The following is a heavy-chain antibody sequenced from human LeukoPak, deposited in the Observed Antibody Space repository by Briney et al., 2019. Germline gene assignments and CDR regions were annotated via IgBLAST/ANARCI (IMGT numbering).Heavy chain of an antibody. D-gene: IGHD6-19*01. V-gene: IGHV3-21*01. CDR1: GFTSTSYS. Sequence: RGCLRLSCAPSGFTSTSYSTNWVRPAPGEGLEWVSSISSSSSYIYYADSVKGRFTISRDNANMSLYLQMNSLRAEDTAVYYCATQSVAGYFDYWGQGTLVTVSS. CDR3: ATQSVAGYFDY. J-gene: IGHJ4*02. CDR2: ISSSSSYI.